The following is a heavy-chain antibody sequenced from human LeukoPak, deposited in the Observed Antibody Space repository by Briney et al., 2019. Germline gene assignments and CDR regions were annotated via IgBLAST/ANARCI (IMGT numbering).Heavy chain of an antibody. CDR1: GFTFSTYW. CDR3: ARYCSSTSCYMPNDY. CDR2: IKQDGSEK. D-gene: IGHD2-2*02. V-gene: IGHV3-7*01. Sequence: QSGGSLRLSCAASGFTFSTYWMTWVRQAPGKGLEWVANIKQDGSEKYYVDSVKGRFTISRDNAKNSLYLQMNSLRAEDTAVYYCARYCSSTSCYMPNDYWGQGTLVTVSS. J-gene: IGHJ4*02.